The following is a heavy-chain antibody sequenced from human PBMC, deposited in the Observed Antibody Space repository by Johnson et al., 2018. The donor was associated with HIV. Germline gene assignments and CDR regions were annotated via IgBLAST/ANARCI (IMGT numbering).Heavy chain of an antibody. V-gene: IGHV3-30*03. CDR3: ARDPAAAALRAFDI. CDR1: GFSFDDYG. Sequence: QVHLVESGGSVVRPGGSLRLSCEASGFSFDDYGMAWVRQFPGKGLEWVAVISYDGSNKYYADPVKGRFTITRDNSKNTLYLQMNSLRVEDTAVYYCARDPAAAALRAFDIWGQGTMVTVSS. D-gene: IGHD6-13*01. CDR2: ISYDGSNK. J-gene: IGHJ3*02.